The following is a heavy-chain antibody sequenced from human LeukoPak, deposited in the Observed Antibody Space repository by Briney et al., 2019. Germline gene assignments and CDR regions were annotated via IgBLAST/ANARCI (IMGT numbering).Heavy chain of an antibody. CDR1: GYTFTSYG. Sequence: ASVKVSCKASGYTFTSYGISWVRQAPGQGLEWMGWISAYNGNTNYAQKLQGRVTMTTDTSTSTAYMELSSLRSEDTAVYYCAAPSRIVGATSPKVWYFDLWGRGTLVTVSS. CDR3: AAPSRIVGATSPKVWYFDL. V-gene: IGHV1-18*01. CDR2: ISAYNGNT. J-gene: IGHJ2*01. D-gene: IGHD1-26*01.